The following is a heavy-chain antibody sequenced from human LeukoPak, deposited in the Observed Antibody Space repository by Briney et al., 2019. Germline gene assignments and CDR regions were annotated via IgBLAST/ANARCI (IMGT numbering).Heavy chain of an antibody. CDR2: ISAYNGNT. D-gene: IGHD2-15*01. Sequence: APXXGLXWMGXISAYNGNTNYAQKLQGRVTMTTDTSASTAYMELRSLRSDDTAVYYCARDRYCSGGSCYVRSYYYYMDVWGKGTTVTVSS. J-gene: IGHJ6*03. CDR3: ARDRYCSGGSCYVRSYYYYMDV. V-gene: IGHV1-18*01.